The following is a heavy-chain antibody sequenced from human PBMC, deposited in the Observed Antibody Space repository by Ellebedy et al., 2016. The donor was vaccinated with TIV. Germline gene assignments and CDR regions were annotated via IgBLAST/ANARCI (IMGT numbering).Heavy chain of an antibody. V-gene: IGHV3-23*01. D-gene: IGHD1-26*01. Sequence: GESLKISCAASGFTFSSYAMSWARQAPGKGLEWVSAISGSGGSTYYADSVKGRFTISRDNSKNTLYLQMNSLRAEDTAVYYCVGIVGATYFDYWGQGTLVTVSS. CDR3: VGIVGATYFDY. CDR2: ISGSGGST. J-gene: IGHJ4*02. CDR1: GFTFSSYA.